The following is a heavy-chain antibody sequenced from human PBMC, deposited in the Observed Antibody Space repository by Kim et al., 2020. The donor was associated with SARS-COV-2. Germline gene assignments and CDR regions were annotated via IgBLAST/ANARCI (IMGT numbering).Heavy chain of an antibody. V-gene: IGHV4-31*03. D-gene: IGHD2-15*01. CDR2: IYYSGNT. Sequence: SETLSLTCTVSGGSISSGGYYWSWIRQHPGKGLEWIGYIYYSGNTYYNPSLKSRVTISLDTSNNHFSLNLSSVTAADTALYYCARDSGSWFDPWGQGTLVTVSS. CDR3: ARDSGSWFDP. CDR1: GGSISSGGYY. J-gene: IGHJ5*02.